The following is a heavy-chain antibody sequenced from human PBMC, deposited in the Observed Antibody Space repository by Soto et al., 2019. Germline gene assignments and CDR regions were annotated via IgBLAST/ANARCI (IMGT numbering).Heavy chain of an antibody. CDR2: IIPTFGTA. CDR3: ARDNLHGFWSGYWDY. V-gene: IGHV1-69*13. D-gene: IGHD3-3*01. CDR1: GGTFSSYA. Sequence: ASVKVSCKASGGTFSSYAISWVRQAPGQGLEWMGGIIPTFGTANYAQKFQGRVTITADESTSTAYMELSSLRSEDTAVYYCARDNLHGFWSGYWDYWGQGTLVTVSS. J-gene: IGHJ4*02.